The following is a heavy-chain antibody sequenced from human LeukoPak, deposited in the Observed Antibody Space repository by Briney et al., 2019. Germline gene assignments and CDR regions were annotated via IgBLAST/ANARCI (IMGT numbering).Heavy chain of an antibody. CDR2: IYYSGST. Sequence: SETLSLTCTVSGGSISSSSYYWGWIRQPPGKGLEWIGSIYYSGSTFYNPSLKSRVTISVDTSKNQFSLKLSSVTAADTAVYYCARDYYYYYMDVWGKGTTVTVSS. V-gene: IGHV4-39*07. J-gene: IGHJ6*03. CDR1: GGSISSSSYY. CDR3: ARDYYYYYMDV.